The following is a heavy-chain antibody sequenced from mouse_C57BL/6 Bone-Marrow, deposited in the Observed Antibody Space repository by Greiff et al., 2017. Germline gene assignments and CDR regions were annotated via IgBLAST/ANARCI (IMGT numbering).Heavy chain of an antibody. V-gene: IGHV1-81*01. CDR2: IYPRSGNT. D-gene: IGHD1-1*01. CDR1: GYTFTSYG. Sequence: QVQLQQSGAELARPGASVKLSCKASGYTFTSYGISWVKQRTGQGLEWIGEIYPRSGNTYYNEKFKGKDTLTADKSSSTAYMELRSLTSEDSAVYFCARGGVLRFAYWGQGTLVTVSA. CDR3: ARGGVLRFAY. J-gene: IGHJ3*01.